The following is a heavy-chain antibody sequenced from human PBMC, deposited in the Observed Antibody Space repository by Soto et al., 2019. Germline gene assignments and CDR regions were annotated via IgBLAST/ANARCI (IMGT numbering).Heavy chain of an antibody. J-gene: IGHJ4*02. CDR3: ARDGYGDYAFDS. CDR1: GFTFTSYS. D-gene: IGHD4-17*01. CDR2: ISSSSGTI. V-gene: IGHV3-48*01. Sequence: TGGSLRLSCAASGFTFTSYSRNWVRQAPGKGLEWVSYISSSSGTIYYADSVKGRFTISRDNAKNSLYLQMNSLRAEDTALYYCARDGYGDYAFDSWGQGTLVTVSS.